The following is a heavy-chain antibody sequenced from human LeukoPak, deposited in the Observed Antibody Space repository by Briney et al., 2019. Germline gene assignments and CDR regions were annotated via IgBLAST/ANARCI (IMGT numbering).Heavy chain of an antibody. V-gene: IGHV3-53*01. D-gene: IGHD5-18*01. J-gene: IGHJ5*02. Sequence: HSGGSLRLSCAASGFTVSSNYMSWVRQAPGKGLEWVSVIYSGGSTYYVDSVKGRFTISRDNSKNTLYLQMNSLRAEDTAVYYCAKDGYSYGYVIGWFDPWGQGTLVTVSS. CDR3: AKDGYSYGYVIGWFDP. CDR1: GFTVSSNY. CDR2: IYSGGST.